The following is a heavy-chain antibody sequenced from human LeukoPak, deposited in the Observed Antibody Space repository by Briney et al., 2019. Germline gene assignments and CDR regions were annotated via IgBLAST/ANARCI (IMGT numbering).Heavy chain of an antibody. CDR3: ARTKAEGQAYYDFLTGYYRPYYFDY. Sequence: SDTLSLTCAVYGGSFSGYYWSWIRQPPGKGLEWIGEINHSGSTNYNPSLKSRVTISVDTSKNQFSLKLSSVTAADTAVYYCARTKAEGQAYYDFLTGYYRPYYFDYWGQGTLVTVSS. V-gene: IGHV4-34*01. CDR2: INHSGST. J-gene: IGHJ4*02. CDR1: GGSFSGYY. D-gene: IGHD3-9*01.